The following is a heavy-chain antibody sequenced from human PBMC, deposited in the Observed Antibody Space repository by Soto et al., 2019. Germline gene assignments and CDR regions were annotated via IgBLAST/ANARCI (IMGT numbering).Heavy chain of an antibody. D-gene: IGHD3-10*01. Sequence: QVQLQESGPGLVKPSETLSLNCSVSGGSLSSYFWTWIRQIPGRGLEWIGHVYYSGHTKYNPSLANRVTFSVDTSNNQFFLTLTSVTAADTATYFCARASQYYGSGPFDFWGQGTPVTVSS. CDR3: ARASQYYGSGPFDF. CDR1: GGSLSSYF. J-gene: IGHJ4*02. V-gene: IGHV4-59*01. CDR2: VYYSGHT.